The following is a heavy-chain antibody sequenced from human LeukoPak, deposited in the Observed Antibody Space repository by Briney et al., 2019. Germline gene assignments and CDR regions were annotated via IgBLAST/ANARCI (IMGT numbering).Heavy chain of an antibody. Sequence: GESLKISCKGSGDSFTSYWIGWVRQMPGKGLEWMGIIYPGDSDTRYSPSFQGQVTISADKSISTAYLQWSSLKASDTAMYYCARLVGVAATNVGYFDYWGQGTLVTVSS. V-gene: IGHV5-51*01. CDR2: IYPGDSDT. CDR1: GDSFTSYW. D-gene: IGHD6-13*01. J-gene: IGHJ4*02. CDR3: ARLVGVAATNVGYFDY.